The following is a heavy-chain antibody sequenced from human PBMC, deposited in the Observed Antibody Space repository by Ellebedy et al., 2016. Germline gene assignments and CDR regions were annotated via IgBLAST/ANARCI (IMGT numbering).Heavy chain of an antibody. CDR2: ILSTSEAI. CDR1: GFSFSNYG. J-gene: IGHJ3*02. Sequence: GESLKISCVASGFSFSNYGMNWVRQAPGQGLEWISFILSTSEAIYYADSVKGRFTVSRENGENSLYLEMSSLRAEDTAIYYCSSRPFDIWGQGTMVTVSS. CDR3: SSRPFDI. V-gene: IGHV3-48*01.